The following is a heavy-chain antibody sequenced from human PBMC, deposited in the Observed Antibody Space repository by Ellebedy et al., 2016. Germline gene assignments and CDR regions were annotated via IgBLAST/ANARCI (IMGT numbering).Heavy chain of an antibody. Sequence: SETLSLTXTVSGGSLGTYYWSWIRQPPGKGLEWVGYTYYGGSTIYNPSLKSRVTISLDTSKKSFSLKMSSVTAADTAVYYCARVLRQRYSNTVWKSTYYYYAMDVWGQGTTVTVSS. CDR3: ARVLRQRYSNTVWKSTYYYYAMDV. J-gene: IGHJ6*02. D-gene: IGHD6-13*01. CDR1: GGSLGTYY. CDR2: TYYGGST. V-gene: IGHV4-59*01.